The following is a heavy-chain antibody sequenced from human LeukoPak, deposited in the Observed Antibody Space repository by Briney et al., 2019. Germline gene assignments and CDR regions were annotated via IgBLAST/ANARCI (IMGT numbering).Heavy chain of an antibody. Sequence: SETLSLTCTVSGGSISSYYWSWIRQPPGKGLEWIGYIYYSGSTNYNPSLKSRVTISVDTSKNQFSLKLSSVTAADTAVYYCARDRGYSSSWFDYWGQGTLVTVSS. CDR2: IYYSGST. D-gene: IGHD6-13*01. CDR1: GGSISSYY. CDR3: ARDRGYSSSWFDY. V-gene: IGHV4-59*01. J-gene: IGHJ4*02.